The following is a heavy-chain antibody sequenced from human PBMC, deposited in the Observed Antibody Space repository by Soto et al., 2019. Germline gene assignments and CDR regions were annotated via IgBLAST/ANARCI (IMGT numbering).Heavy chain of an antibody. J-gene: IGHJ5*02. CDR3: ARGAIFGVVIGFWFDP. CDR2: INPSGGST. CDR1: GYTFTSYY. Sequence: QVQLVQSGAEVKKPGASVKVSCKASGYTFTSYYMHWVRQTAGKGLEWMGIINPSGGSTSYAQKFQGRVTMTRDTSTSTVYMELSSLRSEDTAEYYLARGAIFGVVIGFWFDPWGQGTLVTVSS. D-gene: IGHD3-3*01. V-gene: IGHV1-46*01.